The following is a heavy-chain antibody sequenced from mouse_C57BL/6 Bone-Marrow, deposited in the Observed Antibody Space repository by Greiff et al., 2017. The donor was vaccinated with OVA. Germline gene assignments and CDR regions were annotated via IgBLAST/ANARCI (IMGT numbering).Heavy chain of an antibody. J-gene: IGHJ3*01. CDR1: GFTFNTYA. CDR3: VRGDYGSSYEGFAY. V-gene: IGHV10-3*01. D-gene: IGHD1-1*01. Sequence: EVQLVESGGGLVQPKGSLKLSCAASGFTFNTYAMHWVRQAPGKGLEWVARIRSKSSNYATYYTDSVKDRFTISRDDSQSMLYLQMNNLKTEDTAMYYCVRGDYGSSYEGFAYWGQGTLVTVSA. CDR2: IRSKSSNYAT.